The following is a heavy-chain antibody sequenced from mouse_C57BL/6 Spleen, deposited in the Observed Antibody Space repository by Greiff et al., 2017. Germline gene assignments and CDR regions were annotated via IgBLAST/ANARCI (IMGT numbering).Heavy chain of an antibody. D-gene: IGHD1-1*01. V-gene: IGHV1-9*01. Sequence: VQLQQSGAELMKPGASVKLSCKATGYTFTGYWIEWVKQRPGHGLEWIGEILPGSGSTNYNEKFKGKATFTADTSSNTAYMQLSSLTTEDSAIYYCAIRQYYYGSSYAHYFDYWGQGTTLTVSS. CDR1: GYTFTGYW. J-gene: IGHJ2*01. CDR3: AIRQYYYGSSYAHYFDY. CDR2: ILPGSGST.